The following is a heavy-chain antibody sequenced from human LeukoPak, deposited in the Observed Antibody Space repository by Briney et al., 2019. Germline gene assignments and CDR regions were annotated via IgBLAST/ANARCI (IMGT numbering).Heavy chain of an antibody. CDR1: GFTLSSYW. CDR3: ARDMYYYDSSGYIDY. J-gene: IGHJ4*02. D-gene: IGHD3-22*01. CDR2: INSDGSST. Sequence: GGSLRLSCAASGFTLSSYWMHWVRQAPGKGLVWVSRINSDGSSTSYADSVKGRFTISRDNAKNSLYLQMNSLRAEDTALYYCARDMYYYDSSGYIDYWGQGTLVTVSS. V-gene: IGHV3-74*01.